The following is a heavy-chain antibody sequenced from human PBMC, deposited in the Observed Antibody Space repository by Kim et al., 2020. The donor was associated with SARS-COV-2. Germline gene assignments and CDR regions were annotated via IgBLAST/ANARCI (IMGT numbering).Heavy chain of an antibody. CDR3: ARDPYGDYAD. V-gene: IGHV3-30*04. CDR1: GFTFSSYA. Sequence: GGSLRLSCAASGFTFSSYAMHWVRQAPGKGLEWVAVISYDGSNKYYADSVKGRFTISRDNSKNTLYLQMNSLRAEDTAVYYCARDPYGDYADWGQGTLVTVSS. CDR2: ISYDGSNK. D-gene: IGHD4-17*01. J-gene: IGHJ4*02.